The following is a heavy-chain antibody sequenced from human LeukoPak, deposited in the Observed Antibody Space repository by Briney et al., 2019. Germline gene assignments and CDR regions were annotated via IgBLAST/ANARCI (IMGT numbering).Heavy chain of an antibody. J-gene: IGHJ6*03. CDR2: INHSGST. V-gene: IGHV4-34*01. Sequence: SETLSLTCAVYGGSFSGYYWSWIRQPPGKGLEWIGEINHSGSTNYNPSLKSRVTISVDTSKNQFSLKLSSVTAADTAVYYCARGRTFSASSWYPYYYYMDVWGKGTTVTVSS. D-gene: IGHD6-13*01. CDR3: ARGRTFSASSWYPYYYYMDV. CDR1: GGSFSGYY.